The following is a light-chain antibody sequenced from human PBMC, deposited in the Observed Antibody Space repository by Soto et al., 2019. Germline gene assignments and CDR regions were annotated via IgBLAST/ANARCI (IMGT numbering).Light chain of an antibody. CDR1: NSYVGGYNY. CDR2: DVS. CDR3: CSYAGSYTYV. V-gene: IGLV2-11*01. J-gene: IGLJ1*01. Sequence: SALTQPHPVCGAPGQSVTISFTGTNSYVGGYNYVSWYQQHPGKAPKLMIYDVSKRPSGVPDRFSGSKSGNTASLTISGLQAEDEADYYCCSYAGSYTYVFGTGTKVTVL.